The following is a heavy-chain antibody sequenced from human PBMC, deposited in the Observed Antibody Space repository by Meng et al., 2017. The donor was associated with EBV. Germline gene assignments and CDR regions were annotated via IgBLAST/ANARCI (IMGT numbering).Heavy chain of an antibody. CDR2: ISAYNGDT. J-gene: IGHJ4*02. Sequence: QVQLVQSGAEVKKPGASVKVSCKASGYTFSSFGISWVRQAPGQGPEWMGWISAYNGDTKYAQKFQGRVTVTTDTSTSTAYMELRSLRRDDTAVYYCARGMRNFNFWGQGTLVTVS. V-gene: IGHV1-18*01. CDR1: GYTFSSFG. CDR3: ARGMRNFNF.